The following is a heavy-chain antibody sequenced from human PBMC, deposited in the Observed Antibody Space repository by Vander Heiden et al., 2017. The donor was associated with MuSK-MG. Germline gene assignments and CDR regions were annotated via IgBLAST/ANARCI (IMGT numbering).Heavy chain of an antibody. CDR1: GFTFSSYS. Sequence: EVQLVESGGGLVEPGGSLRLSCAASGFTFSSYSMNWVRQAPGKGLEWVSSISSSSTYIYYADSVKGRFTISRDNAKNSLYLQMSSLRAEDTAVYYCARDAPTGHYYFDYWGQGTLVTVSS. CDR3: ARDAPTGHYYFDY. CDR2: ISSSSTYI. J-gene: IGHJ4*02. V-gene: IGHV3-21*06. D-gene: IGHD3-9*01.